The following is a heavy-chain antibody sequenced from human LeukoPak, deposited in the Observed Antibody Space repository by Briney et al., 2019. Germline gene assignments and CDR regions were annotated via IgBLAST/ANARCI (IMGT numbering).Heavy chain of an antibody. V-gene: IGHV4-59*01. J-gene: IGHJ4*02. CDR3: ARVQAASYYFFDY. Sequence: SATLSLTCTVSAGSISSYYWSWIRQPPGKGLEWIGYIYYSGSTNYNPSLKSRVTISVDTSKNQFSLKLSSVTAADTAVYYCARVQAASYYFFDYWGQGTLVTVSS. CDR1: AGSISSYY. CDR2: IYYSGST. D-gene: IGHD3-10*01.